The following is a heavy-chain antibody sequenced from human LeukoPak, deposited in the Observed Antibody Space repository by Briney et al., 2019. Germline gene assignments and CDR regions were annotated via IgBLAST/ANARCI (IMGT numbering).Heavy chain of an antibody. J-gene: IGHJ5*02. V-gene: IGHV4-34*01. CDR2: INHSGST. Sequence: PSETLSLTCAVYGGSFSGYYWSWIRQPPGKGLEWIGEINHSGSTNYNPSLKSRVTISVDTSKSQFSLKLSSVTAADTAVYYCAKDNWNYRRFDPWGQGTLVTVSS. CDR3: AKDNWNYRRFDP. CDR1: GGSFSGYY. D-gene: IGHD1-7*01.